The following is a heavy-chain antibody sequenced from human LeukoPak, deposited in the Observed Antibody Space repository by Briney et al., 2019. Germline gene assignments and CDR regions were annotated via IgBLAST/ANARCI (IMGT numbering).Heavy chain of an antibody. CDR2: IYYSGTT. Sequence: SETLSLTCTVSGGSFTSHYWSWVRQPPGKRLEWIGYIYYSGTTDYNPSLRSRVTISVDTSKNQFSLKLSSVTAADTAVYYCARGFTYYYDLQFDPWGQGTLVTVSS. V-gene: IGHV4-59*11. J-gene: IGHJ5*02. CDR1: GGSFTSHY. CDR3: ARGFTYYYDLQFDP. D-gene: IGHD3-22*01.